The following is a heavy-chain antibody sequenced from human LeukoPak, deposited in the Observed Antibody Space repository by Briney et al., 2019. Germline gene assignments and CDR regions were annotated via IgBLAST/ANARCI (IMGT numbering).Heavy chain of an antibody. CDR2: IYYSGST. CDR1: GGSISSGGYY. D-gene: IGHD3-22*01. V-gene: IGHV4-31*03. CDR3: ARNRPYYYDSSGYLDY. J-gene: IGHJ4*02. Sequence: SETLSLTCTVSGGSISSGGYYWSWIRQHPGKGLEWIGYIYYSGSTYYNPSLKSRVTISVDTSKNQFSLKLSPVTAADTAVYYCARNRPYYYDSSGYLDYWGQGTLVTVSS.